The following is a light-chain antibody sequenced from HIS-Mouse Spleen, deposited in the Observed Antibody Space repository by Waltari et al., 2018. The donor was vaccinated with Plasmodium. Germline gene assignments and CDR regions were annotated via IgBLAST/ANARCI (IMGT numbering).Light chain of an antibody. Sequence: EIVMTQSPATLSVSPGESATLSCRASQSVSSNLAWYQQKPGQAPRLLIYGASTRATGIPARFSGSGSGTEFTLTISSLQSEDFAVYYCQQYKNWPAWTFGQGTKVEIK. CDR2: GAS. CDR3: QQYKNWPAWT. CDR1: QSVSSN. J-gene: IGKJ1*01. V-gene: IGKV3-15*01.